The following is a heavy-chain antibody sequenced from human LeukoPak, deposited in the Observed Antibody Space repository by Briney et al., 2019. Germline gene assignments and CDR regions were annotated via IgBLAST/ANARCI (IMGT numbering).Heavy chain of an antibody. CDR2: IYYSGST. CDR1: GVSISSYY. D-gene: IGHD6-13*01. Sequence: SETLSLTCTASGVSISSYYWSWVRQPPGKGLEWVGDIYYSGSTNYNPSLKGRVTISVDTSKNQFSLQLSSVTAADTAVYYCARDLCGSSRGWFDPWGQGTLVTVSA. J-gene: IGHJ5*01. CDR3: ARDLCGSSRGWFDP. V-gene: IGHV4-59*01.